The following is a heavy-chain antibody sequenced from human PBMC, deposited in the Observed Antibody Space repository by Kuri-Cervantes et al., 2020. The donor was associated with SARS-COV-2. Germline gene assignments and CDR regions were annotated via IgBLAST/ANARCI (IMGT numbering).Heavy chain of an antibody. J-gene: IGHJ4*02. Sequence: GESLKISCEVSGFLFSDSAIHWVRQASGKGLEWVGRVRGKANNYATAYAVSVKGRFTISRDDSKNMAYLQMPSLKTEDTAVYYCTTLIDYWGQGALVTVSS. V-gene: IGHV3-73*01. CDR1: GFLFSDSA. CDR2: VRGKANNYAT. CDR3: TTLIDY.